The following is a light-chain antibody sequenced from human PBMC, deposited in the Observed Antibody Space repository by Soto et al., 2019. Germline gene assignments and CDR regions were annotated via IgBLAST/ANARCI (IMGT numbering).Light chain of an antibody. Sequence: QSVLTQPPSASGSPGQSVTISCTGTSSDVGGYIFVSWYQQHPGKVPKLIIYDVNKRPSGVPDRFSGSKYGNTASLTVSGLQAEDEGDYYCASFAGGTYVFGTGTKVTVL. CDR3: ASFAGGTYV. CDR2: DVN. J-gene: IGLJ1*01. V-gene: IGLV2-8*01. CDR1: SSDVGGYIF.